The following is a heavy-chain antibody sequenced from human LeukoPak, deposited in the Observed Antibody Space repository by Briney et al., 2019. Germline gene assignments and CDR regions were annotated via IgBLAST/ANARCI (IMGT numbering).Heavy chain of an antibody. Sequence: GGSLRLSCVASGFTFSNHAMNWVRQAPGEGLEWISIISGGGETSHYADSVKGRFTISRDNSKTTIYLQMNSLGAEDTAVYYCVKGLRSYGYSLFDYWGQGSLVTVSS. CDR3: VKGLRSYGYSLFDY. V-gene: IGHV3-23*01. CDR2: ISGGGETS. J-gene: IGHJ4*02. CDR1: GFTFSNHA. D-gene: IGHD5-18*01.